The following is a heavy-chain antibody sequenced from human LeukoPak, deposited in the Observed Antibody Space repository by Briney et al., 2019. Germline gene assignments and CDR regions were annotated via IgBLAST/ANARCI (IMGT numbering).Heavy chain of an antibody. D-gene: IGHD2-21*01. J-gene: IGHJ4*02. V-gene: IGHV3-48*04. CDR3: ARWRYCDGGRCLNYFDL. Sequence: PGGFLRLSCAASGFTFSTYSMSWFRQAPGKGLEWISFIDGGSKKIYYADSVMGRFTISRDNDKNSLNLQLTSLRVEDTAVYYCARWRYCDGGRCLNYFDLWGQGTLVTVSP. CDR1: GFTFSTYS. CDR2: IDGGSKKI.